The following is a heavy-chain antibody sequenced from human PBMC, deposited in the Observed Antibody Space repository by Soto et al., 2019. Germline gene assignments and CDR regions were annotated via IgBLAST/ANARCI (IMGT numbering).Heavy chain of an antibody. CDR1: GFTFSSYG. CDR2: IWYDGSNK. CDR3: ARVGNGWYFDY. V-gene: IGHV3-33*01. J-gene: IGHJ4*02. D-gene: IGHD6-19*01. Sequence: QVQLVESGGGVVQPGRSLRLSCVASGFTFSSYGMHWVRQAPGKGLEWVAIIWYDGSNKYYGDSVKGRFTISRDNSKNMLYLQMKSLRAEDTAVYDCARVGNGWYFDYWGQGTLVTVSS.